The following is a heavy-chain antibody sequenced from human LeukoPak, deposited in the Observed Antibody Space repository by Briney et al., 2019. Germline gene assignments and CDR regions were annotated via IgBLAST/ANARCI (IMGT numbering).Heavy chain of an antibody. Sequence: GESLQISSQASGSIFTYYWIGWVRQMPGKGLEWLGIIYPGDSDTTYSPSFQGQVTISADKSISTAYLQCSSLKASDTAMYYCARQGATVTTLGFWGQGTLVTVSS. J-gene: IGHJ4*02. CDR3: ARQGATVTTLGF. CDR2: IYPGDSDT. D-gene: IGHD4-17*01. V-gene: IGHV5-51*01. CDR1: GSIFTYYW.